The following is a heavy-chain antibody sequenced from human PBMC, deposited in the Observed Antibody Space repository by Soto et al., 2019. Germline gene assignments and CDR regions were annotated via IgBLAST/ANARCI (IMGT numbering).Heavy chain of an antibody. Sequence: GGSLRLSCAASGFTFSSYAMHWVRQAPGKGLEWVAVISYDGSNKYYADSVKGRFTISRDNSKNTLYLQMNSLRAEDTAVYYCATDRGYYLDSSGYFLRYYYYGMDVWGQGTTVTVSS. CDR3: ATDRGYYLDSSGYFLRYYYYGMDV. D-gene: IGHD3-22*01. CDR2: ISYDGSNK. CDR1: GFTFSSYA. J-gene: IGHJ6*02. V-gene: IGHV3-30-3*01.